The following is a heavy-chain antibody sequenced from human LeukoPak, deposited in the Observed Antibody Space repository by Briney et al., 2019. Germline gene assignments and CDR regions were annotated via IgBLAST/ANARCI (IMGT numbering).Heavy chain of an antibody. Sequence: SVKVSCKASGGTFSSYAISWVRQAPGQGLEWMGGIIPIFGTANYAQKFQGRVTITADESTSTAYMELSSLRSEDTAVYCCARNLVVVPAARGYYYYYYMDVWGKGTTVTVSS. CDR3: ARNLVVVPAARGYYYYYYMDV. J-gene: IGHJ6*03. CDR2: IIPIFGTA. V-gene: IGHV1-69*01. CDR1: GGTFSSYA. D-gene: IGHD2-2*01.